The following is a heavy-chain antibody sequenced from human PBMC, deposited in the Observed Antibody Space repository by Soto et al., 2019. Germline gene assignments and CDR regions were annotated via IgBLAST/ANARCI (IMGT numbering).Heavy chain of an antibody. Sequence: ETLSLTCAVYGGSFSCYYWSWVRQAPGKGLEWVSAISGSGGSTYYADSVKGRFTISRDNSKNTLYLQMNSLRAEDTAVYYCAKDPGDYYYYGMDVWGQGTTVTVSS. D-gene: IGHD3-10*01. CDR2: ISGSGGST. J-gene: IGHJ6*02. CDR1: GGSFSCYY. CDR3: AKDPGDYYYYGMDV. V-gene: IGHV3-23*01.